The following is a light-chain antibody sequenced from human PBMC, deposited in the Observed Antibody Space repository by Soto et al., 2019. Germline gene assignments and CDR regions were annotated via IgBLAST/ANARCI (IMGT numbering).Light chain of an antibody. CDR1: RSDIGSYNY. Sequence: QSVLTHPASVSGSPGQSITISCSGTRSDIGSYNYVAWYQQFPGKTPKILIYGVSNRPSGVSSRFSGSKSGNTASLPISGLQAEDEADYYCISYTGSSTSYVFGSGTKVTVL. CDR2: GVS. V-gene: IGLV2-14*01. J-gene: IGLJ1*01. CDR3: ISYTGSSTSYV.